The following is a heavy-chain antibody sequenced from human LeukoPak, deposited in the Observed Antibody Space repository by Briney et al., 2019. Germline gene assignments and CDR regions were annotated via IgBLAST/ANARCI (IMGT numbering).Heavy chain of an antibody. CDR1: GFTVSNSW. V-gene: IGHV3-74*01. D-gene: IGHD7-27*01. CDR3: ARGGLPGGFDY. Sequence: GGSLRLSCAASGFTVSNSWTFWVRQAPGKGLTYVSEINIDGNRIRYVDSVKGRFTISRDGAKNTLFLQMNSLRDDDTAMYYCARGGLPGGFDYWGQGILVTVSS. J-gene: IGHJ4*02. CDR2: INIDGNRI.